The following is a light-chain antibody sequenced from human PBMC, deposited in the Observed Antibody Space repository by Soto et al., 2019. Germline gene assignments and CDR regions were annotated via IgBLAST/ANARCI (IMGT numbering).Light chain of an antibody. CDR2: DAS. V-gene: IGKV3-11*01. CDR1: QSVSRY. J-gene: IGKJ4*01. CDR3: QQRSNWPPFS. Sequence: EIVLTQSPATLSLSPGERATLSCRASQSVSRYLAWYQQKPGQAPRLLIYDASNRATGIPARFSGSGSGTDFTLTISSLEPEDFAVYYCQQRSNWPPFSFGGATKVDIK.